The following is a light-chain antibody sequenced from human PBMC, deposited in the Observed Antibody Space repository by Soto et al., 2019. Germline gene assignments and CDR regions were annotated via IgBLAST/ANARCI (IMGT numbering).Light chain of an antibody. V-gene: IGKV3-15*01. CDR1: QSVSSD. CDR2: DAS. J-gene: IGKJ4*01. CDR3: QQYNKWPPLT. Sequence: EIVMTQSPATLSVSPGERATLSCRASQSVSSDLAWYQQKPGQAPRLLIYDASTRATGIPVRFSGSGSGTEFTLTLSSLQSEDFALYYFQQYNKWPPLTFGGGTKVEI.